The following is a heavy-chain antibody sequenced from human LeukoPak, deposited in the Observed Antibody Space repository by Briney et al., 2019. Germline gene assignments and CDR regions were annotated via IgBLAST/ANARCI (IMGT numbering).Heavy chain of an antibody. CDR2: IFYSGST. CDR3: AGIAVAAYDAFDI. J-gene: IGHJ3*02. D-gene: IGHD6-19*01. Sequence: SETLSLTCTVSSGSISTSNYYWGWVRQPPGKALEWIGNIFYSGSTYYSPSLKSRVTISVDTSKSQFSLKLSSVTAADTAVYYCAGIAVAAYDAFDIWGQGTLVTVSS. V-gene: IGHV4-39*07. CDR1: SGSISTSNYY.